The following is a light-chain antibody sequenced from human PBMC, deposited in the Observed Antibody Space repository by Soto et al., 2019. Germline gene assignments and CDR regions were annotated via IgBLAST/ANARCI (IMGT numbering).Light chain of an antibody. V-gene: IGLV2-14*01. CDR3: SSHTSGSTRV. Sequence: QSVLTQPASVSGSPGQSIAISCTGTSSDVGGYDYVSWYQQQPDQAPKLMIYEVTKRPSGVSNRFSGSTSGNTASLTISGLQAEDEDDYYCSSHTSGSTRVFGTGTKLTVL. CDR2: EVT. J-gene: IGLJ1*01. CDR1: SSDVGGYDY.